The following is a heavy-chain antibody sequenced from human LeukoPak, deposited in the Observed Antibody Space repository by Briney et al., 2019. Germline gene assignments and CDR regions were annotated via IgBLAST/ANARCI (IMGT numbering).Heavy chain of an antibody. CDR1: GFTFSSYA. Sequence: GGSLRLSCAASGFTFSSYAMHWVRQAPGKGLEWVSGISWNSGSIGYADSVKGRFTISRDNAKNSLYLQMNSLRAEDTALYYCAKDGYVEFLEPPPWDYYGMDVWGQGTTVTVSS. J-gene: IGHJ6*02. CDR3: AKDGYVEFLEPPPWDYYGMDV. CDR2: ISWNSGSI. V-gene: IGHV3-9*01. D-gene: IGHD3-3*01.